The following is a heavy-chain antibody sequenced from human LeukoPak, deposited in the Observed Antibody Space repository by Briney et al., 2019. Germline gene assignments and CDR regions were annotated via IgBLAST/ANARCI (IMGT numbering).Heavy chain of an antibody. J-gene: IGHJ3*02. V-gene: IGHV4-34*01. Sequence: SETLSLTCAGYGGSFSGYYWSWIRQPPEKGLEWIGEINHSGSTNYNPSLKSRVTISVGTSKNQFSLKLSSVTAADTAVYYCARGLRTLYAFDIWGQGTMVTVSS. CDR2: INHSGST. D-gene: IGHD3/OR15-3a*01. CDR1: GGSFSGYY. CDR3: ARGLRTLYAFDI.